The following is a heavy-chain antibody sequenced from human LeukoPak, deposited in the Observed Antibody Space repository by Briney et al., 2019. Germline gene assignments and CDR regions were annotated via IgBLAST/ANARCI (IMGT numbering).Heavy chain of an antibody. CDR1: GFTFSSYW. V-gene: IGHV3-7*01. J-gene: IGHJ4*02. D-gene: IGHD3-22*01. CDR3: ARDQFEYYYDSSGYYSYFDY. CDR2: IKQDGSEK. Sequence: PGGSLRLSCAASGFTFSSYWMSWVRQAPGKGLEWVANIKQDGSEKYYVDSVKGRFTISRDNAKNSLYLQMNSLRAEDTAVYYCARDQFEYYYDSSGYYSYFDYWGQGTLVTVSS.